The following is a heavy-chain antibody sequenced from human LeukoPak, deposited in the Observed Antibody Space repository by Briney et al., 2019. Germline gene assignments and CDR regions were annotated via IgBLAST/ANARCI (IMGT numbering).Heavy chain of an antibody. D-gene: IGHD1-26*01. V-gene: IGHV3-30-3*01. J-gene: IGHJ4*02. CDR3: AGDSFSGSPDY. CDR1: RFTFSNYA. Sequence: GGSLRLSCAASRFTFSNYAMHWVRQAPGKGLEWAAVISYDGNNKYYADSVKGRFTISRDNSNNTLFLLMNSLRAEDTAVYYCAGDSFSGSPDYWGQGTLVTVSS. CDR2: ISYDGNNK.